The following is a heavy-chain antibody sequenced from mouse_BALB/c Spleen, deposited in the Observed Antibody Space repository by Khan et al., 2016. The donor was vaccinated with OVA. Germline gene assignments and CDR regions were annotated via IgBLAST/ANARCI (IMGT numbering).Heavy chain of an antibody. CDR2: INPPSGYT. CDR1: GYTFTTYW. V-gene: IGHV1-7*01. CDR3: TRDRIDY. J-gene: IGHJ2*01. Sequence: QVHVKQSGAELAKPGASVKMSCKASGYTFTTYWMHWVIQRPGQGLEWIGYINPPSGYTVYNEKFKGRATLSADKSSSTAYMQLSSLTSEDSAVYYCTRDRIDYWGQGTTRTVAS.